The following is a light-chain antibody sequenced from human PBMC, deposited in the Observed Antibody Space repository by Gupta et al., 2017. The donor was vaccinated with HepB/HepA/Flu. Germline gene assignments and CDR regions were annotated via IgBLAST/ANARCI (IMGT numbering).Light chain of an antibody. CDR1: QNIDRW. CDR2: KAS. J-gene: IGKJ4*01. CDR3: QQYKYYPFT. V-gene: IGKV1-5*03. Sequence: DIQMTQSPSTLSASVGDRITITCRASQNIDRWVAWYQQKGGKAPRLLMYKASNLETGVPPRFSGSASGAEFTFTILSLQPDDVGTYFCQQYKYYPFTFGGGT.